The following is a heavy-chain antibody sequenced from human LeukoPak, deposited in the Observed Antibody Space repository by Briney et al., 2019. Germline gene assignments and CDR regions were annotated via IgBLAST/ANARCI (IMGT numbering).Heavy chain of an antibody. CDR2: IYTSGST. Sequence: PSETLSLTCTVSGGSISSYYWSWIRQSPGKGLEWIGRIYTSGSTNYNPSLKSRVTISVDTSKNQFSLKLSSVTAADTAVYYCAREEWVAVALWGQGTLVTVSS. CDR1: GGSISSYY. D-gene: IGHD6-19*01. V-gene: IGHV4-4*07. CDR3: AREEWVAVAL. J-gene: IGHJ4*02.